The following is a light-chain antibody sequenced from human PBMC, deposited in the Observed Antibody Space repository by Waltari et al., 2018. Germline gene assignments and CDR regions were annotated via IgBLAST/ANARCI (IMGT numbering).Light chain of an antibody. CDR2: DVS. V-gene: IGKV1-33*01. CDR1: QDISTY. J-gene: IGKJ2*01. CDR3: QQYEDVPYT. Sequence: DIQMTQSPSSLSASVGDRVTITCQASQDISTYLNWYQQKPGKAPKLLIYDVSNLEKGVPSRFSGGGSETDFSFTISSLHSEDIATYYCQQYEDVPYTFGQGTKLMIK.